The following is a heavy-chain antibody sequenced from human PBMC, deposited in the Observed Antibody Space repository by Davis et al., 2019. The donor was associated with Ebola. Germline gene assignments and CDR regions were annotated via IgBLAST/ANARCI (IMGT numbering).Heavy chain of an antibody. CDR1: GFTFSSYA. CDR2: ISSNGGST. V-gene: IGHV3-64*02. J-gene: IGHJ4*02. Sequence: PGGSLRLSCAASGFTFSSYAMHWVRQAPGKGLEYVSAISSNGGSTYYADSVKGRFTISRDNSKNTLYLQMGSLRAEDTAVYYCARGYCSSTSCSGSYWGQGTLVTVSS. CDR3: ARGYCSSTSCSGSY. D-gene: IGHD2-2*01.